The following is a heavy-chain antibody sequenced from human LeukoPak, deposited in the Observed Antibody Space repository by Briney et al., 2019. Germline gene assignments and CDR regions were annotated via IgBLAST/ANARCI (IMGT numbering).Heavy chain of an antibody. CDR1: GDSITSDY. D-gene: IGHD5-18*01. CDR2: IHYSGGP. V-gene: IGHV4-59*01. CDR3: ARRIQLWSYWSFDL. J-gene: IGHJ2*01. Sequence: SETLSLSRTVSGDSITSDYWSWIRQPPGKGLEWIGYIHYSGGPNFNPSLKSRVTMSVETSKNQFSLKLSTVTAEDTAVYYCARRIQLWSYWSFDLWGRGTLVTVSS.